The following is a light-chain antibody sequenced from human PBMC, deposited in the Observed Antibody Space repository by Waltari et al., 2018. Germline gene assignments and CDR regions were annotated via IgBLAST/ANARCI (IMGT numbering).Light chain of an antibody. J-gene: IGKJ4*01. Sequence: EIVLTQSTATLTLSPGERATLSCRASQSVSSLAWYQQKPGQAPRLLIYDTSNRATGIPARFGGSGSGTDFTLTISSLEPEDFAVYYCQQRSNWPHTFGGGTKVEIK. V-gene: IGKV3-11*01. CDR3: QQRSNWPHT. CDR1: QSVSS. CDR2: DTS.